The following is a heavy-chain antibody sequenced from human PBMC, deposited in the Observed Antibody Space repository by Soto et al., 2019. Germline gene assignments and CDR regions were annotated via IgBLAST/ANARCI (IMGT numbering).Heavy chain of an antibody. D-gene: IGHD3-22*01. J-gene: IGHJ4*02. Sequence: QVQLVESGGGVVQPGRSLRLSCAASGFTFSSYGMHWVRQAPGKRLEWVAVISYDGSNKYYADSVKARFTISRDNSKNTLYLQMHRLRAEDTAVYYCAKDRSPYYDSSGYLMSWGCWGQGTLVTVSS. CDR1: GFTFSSYG. CDR3: AKDRSPYYDSSGYLMSWGC. V-gene: IGHV3-30*18. CDR2: ISYDGSNK.